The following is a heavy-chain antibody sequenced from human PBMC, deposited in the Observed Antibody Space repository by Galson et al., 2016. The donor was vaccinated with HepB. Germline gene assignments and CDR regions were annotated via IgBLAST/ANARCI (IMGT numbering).Heavy chain of an antibody. CDR3: AKNVQSSGWYSIQYLEKLYYDDN. Sequence: SLRLSCAASGFTFKKYAMYWVRQAPGKGLEWVAVISYDGSTNNYADSVRGRFTISRDNSKNRLYLQMNSLRPEDTATYYCAKNVQSSGWYSIQYLEKLYYDDNWGQGALVTVSS. J-gene: IGHJ4*02. V-gene: IGHV3-30-3*02. CDR1: GFTFKKYA. CDR2: ISYDGSTN. D-gene: IGHD6-19*01.